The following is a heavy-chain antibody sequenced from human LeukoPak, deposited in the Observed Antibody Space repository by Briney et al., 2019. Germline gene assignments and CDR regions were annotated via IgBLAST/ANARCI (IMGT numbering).Heavy chain of an antibody. CDR1: GYTFTGYY. D-gene: IGHD5-18*01. V-gene: IGHV1-2*02. CDR3: ARLAHVDTAMVTYYYYYMDV. Sequence: GASVKVSCKASGYTFTGYYMHWVRQAPGQGLEWMGWINPNSGGTNYGQKFQGRVTMTRDTSISTAYMELSRLRSDDTAVYYCARLAHVDTAMVTYYYYYMDVWGKGTTVTVSS. CDR2: INPNSGGT. J-gene: IGHJ6*03.